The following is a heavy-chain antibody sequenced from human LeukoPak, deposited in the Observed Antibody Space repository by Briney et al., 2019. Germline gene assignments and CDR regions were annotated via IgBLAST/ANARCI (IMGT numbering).Heavy chain of an antibody. V-gene: IGHV4-39*07. Sequence: PSETLSLTCTVSGGSISSSSYYWGWIRQPPGKGLEWIGSIYYSGSTYYNPSLKSRVTISVDTSKNQFSLKLSSVTAADTAVYYCARDRAAGIAAAAPFDYWGQGTLVTVSS. CDR1: GGSISSSSYY. CDR2: IYYSGST. CDR3: ARDRAAGIAAAAPFDY. D-gene: IGHD6-13*01. J-gene: IGHJ4*02.